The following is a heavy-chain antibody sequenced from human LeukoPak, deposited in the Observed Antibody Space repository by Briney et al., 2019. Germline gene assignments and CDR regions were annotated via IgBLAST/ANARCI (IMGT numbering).Heavy chain of an antibody. CDR1: GFTFVTYW. CDR2: IKQDGSEK. Sequence: QTGGSLRLSCTASGFTFVTYWMSWVRQAPGKGLEWVANIKQDGSEKNYVDSVKGRFTISRDNAKSSLYLQMNSLRADDTAVYYCARSLWPEDYWGQGTLVTVSS. J-gene: IGHJ4*02. V-gene: IGHV3-7*01. CDR3: ARSLWPEDY. D-gene: IGHD2/OR15-2a*01.